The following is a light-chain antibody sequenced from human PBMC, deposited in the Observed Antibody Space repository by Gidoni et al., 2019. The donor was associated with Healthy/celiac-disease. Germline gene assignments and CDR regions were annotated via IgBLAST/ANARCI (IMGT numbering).Light chain of an antibody. Sequence: QLVLTQSPSASASRGASVKLTCTLSSGHSSYAIAWHQQQPEKGPRYLMKLNSDGSHSKGDGIPDRFSGSSSGAERYLTISSLQSEDEADYYCQTWGTGLVFGGGTKLTV. CDR3: QTWGTGLV. J-gene: IGLJ2*01. CDR2: LNSDGSH. CDR1: SGHSSYA. V-gene: IGLV4-69*01.